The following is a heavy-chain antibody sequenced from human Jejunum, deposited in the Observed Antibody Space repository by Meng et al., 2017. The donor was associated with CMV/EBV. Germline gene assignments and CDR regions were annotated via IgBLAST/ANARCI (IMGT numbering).Heavy chain of an antibody. D-gene: IGHD3-3*01. CDR3: ALGYYDFWSGLDY. J-gene: IGHJ4*02. V-gene: IGHV4-34*01. CDR1: GGSFRGYY. CDR2: INHSGST. Sequence: CAVYGGSFRGYYWSWIRQPPGKGLEWIGEINHSGSTNYNPSLKSRVTISVDTSKNQFSLKLSSVTAADTAVYYCALGYYDFWSGLDYWGQGTLVTVSS.